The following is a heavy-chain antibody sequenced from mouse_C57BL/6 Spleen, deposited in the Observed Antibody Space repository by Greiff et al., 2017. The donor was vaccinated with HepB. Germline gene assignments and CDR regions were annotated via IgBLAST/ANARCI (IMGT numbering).Heavy chain of an antibody. CDR1: GYTFTSYW. CDR3: ARRGGAYYFDD. Sequence: QVQLQQPGAELVMPGASVKLSCKASGYTFTSYWMHWVKQRPGQGLEWIGEIDPSDSYTNYNQKFKGQSTLTVDKSSSTAYMQLSRLTSEDSAVYYCARRGGAYYFDDWGQGTTLTVSS. V-gene: IGHV1-69*01. J-gene: IGHJ2*01. CDR2: IDPSDSYT.